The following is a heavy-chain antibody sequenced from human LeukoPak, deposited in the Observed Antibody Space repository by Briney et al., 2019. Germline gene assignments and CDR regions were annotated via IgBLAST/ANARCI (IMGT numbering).Heavy chain of an antibody. CDR3: ARGGASITGTTGYFDY. CDR2: IIPIFGTA. J-gene: IGHJ4*02. CDR1: GGTFSSYA. V-gene: IGHV1-69*05. D-gene: IGHD1-7*01. Sequence: SVKVSCKASGGTFSSYAISWVRQAPGQGLEWMGGIIPIFGTANYAQKFQGRVTITTDESTSTAYMELSSLRSEDTAVYYCARGGASITGTTGYFDYWGQGTLVTVSS.